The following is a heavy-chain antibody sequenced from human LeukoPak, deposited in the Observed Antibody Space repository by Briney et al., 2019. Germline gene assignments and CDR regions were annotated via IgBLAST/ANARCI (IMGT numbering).Heavy chain of an antibody. V-gene: IGHV3-30*02. CDR2: IRYDGSNK. D-gene: IGHD1-26*01. CDR3: ARGGRYAPEIFCY. J-gene: IGHJ4*02. Sequence: GGSLRLSCAASGFTFSSYGMHWVRQAPGKGLEWVAFIRYDGSNKYYADSVKGRFTISRDNSRNTLYLQMNSLRAEDTAVYYCARGGRYAPEIFCYWGQGTLVTVST. CDR1: GFTFSSYG.